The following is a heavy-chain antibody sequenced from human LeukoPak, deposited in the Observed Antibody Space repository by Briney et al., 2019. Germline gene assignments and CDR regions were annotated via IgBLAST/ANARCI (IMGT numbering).Heavy chain of an antibody. D-gene: IGHD3-10*01. J-gene: IGHJ6*02. CDR3: ARDPGYGSGSYYQYYYYGMDV. V-gene: IGHV4-59*01. CDR1: GGSLSSYY. Sequence: PSETLSLTCTVSGGSLSSYYWSWIRQPPGKGLEWIGYIYYSGSTNYNPFLKSRVTISVDTSKNQFSLKLSSVTAADTAVYYCARDPGYGSGSYYQYYYYGMDVWGQGTTVTVSS. CDR2: IYYSGST.